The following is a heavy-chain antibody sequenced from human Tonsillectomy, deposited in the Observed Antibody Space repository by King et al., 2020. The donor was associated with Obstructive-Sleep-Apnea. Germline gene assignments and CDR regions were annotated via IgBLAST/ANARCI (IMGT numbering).Heavy chain of an antibody. Sequence: VQLVESGGGLVQPGGSLRLSCAASGFTFSSYAMNWVRQAPGKGLEWVSAIRGSGGSTYYADSLKGRFTISRDNSENTLYLQMNSLRAEDTAVYYCAKDLISRYDILTGYYGFDPWGQGTLVTVSS. J-gene: IGHJ5*02. CDR2: IRGSGGST. D-gene: IGHD3-9*01. CDR3: AKDLISRYDILTGYYGFDP. V-gene: IGHV3-23*04. CDR1: GFTFSSYA.